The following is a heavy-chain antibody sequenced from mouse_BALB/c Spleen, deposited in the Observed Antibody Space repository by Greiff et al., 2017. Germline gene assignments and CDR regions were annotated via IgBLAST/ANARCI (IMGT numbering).Heavy chain of an antibody. CDR1: GFAFSSYD. D-gene: IGHD1-2*01. Sequence: EVQRVESGGGLVKPGGSLKLSCAASGFAFSSYDMSWVRQTPEKRLEWVAYISSGGGSTYYPDTVKGRFTISRDNAKNTLYLQMSSLKSEDTAMYYCARQGSHYYGYAWFAYGGQGTLVTVSA. V-gene: IGHV5-12-1*01. J-gene: IGHJ3*01. CDR2: ISSGGGST. CDR3: ARQGSHYYGYAWFAY.